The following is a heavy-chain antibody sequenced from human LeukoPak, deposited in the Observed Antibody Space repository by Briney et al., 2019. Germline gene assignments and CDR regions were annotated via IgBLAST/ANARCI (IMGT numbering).Heavy chain of an antibody. Sequence: GGSLRLSCAASGFTVSSNYMSWVRQAPGEGLEWVSVIYSGGSTYYADSVKGRFTISRDNSKNTLYLQMNSLRAEDTAVYYCVRGVIAAAIFDFWGQGTLVTVSS. V-gene: IGHV3-53*01. CDR1: GFTVSSNY. CDR2: IYSGGST. CDR3: VRGVIAAAIFDF. D-gene: IGHD6-13*01. J-gene: IGHJ4*02.